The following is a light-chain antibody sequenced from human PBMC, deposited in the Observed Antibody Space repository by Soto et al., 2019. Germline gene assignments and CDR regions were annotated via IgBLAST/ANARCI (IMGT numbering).Light chain of an antibody. CDR1: QSITNW. V-gene: IGKV1-5*03. J-gene: IGKJ4*01. CDR3: QQYNSLSSVS. CDR2: MAS. Sequence: IQLTQSPSTLSASVGDRVTITCRASQSITNWLAWYQQKPGKAPKVLIHMASSLKSGVPSRFSGSGSGTEFTLTITNLQPDDSATYYCQQYNSLSSVSFGGGTKVEI.